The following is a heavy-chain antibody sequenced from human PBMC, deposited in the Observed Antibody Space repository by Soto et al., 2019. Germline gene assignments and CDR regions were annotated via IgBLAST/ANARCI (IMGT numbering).Heavy chain of an antibody. D-gene: IGHD1-1*01. CDR3: VRELGTARGYYGLDV. Sequence: QVQLVQSGAEVKKPGASVRVSCKASGNTFTGHYMHWVRQAPGEGLEWMGWINPNNGDTKYAQNFQGRVTMTSDTSISTAYMELSRLRYDDTALYYCVRELGTARGYYGLDVWGQGTTVTVSS. CDR1: GNTFTGHY. J-gene: IGHJ6*02. V-gene: IGHV1-2*02. CDR2: INPNNGDT.